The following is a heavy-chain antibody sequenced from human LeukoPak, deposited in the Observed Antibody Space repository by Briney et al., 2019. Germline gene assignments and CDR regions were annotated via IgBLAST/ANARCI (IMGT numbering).Heavy chain of an antibody. D-gene: IGHD3-22*01. CDR1: GFTFSNAW. J-gene: IGHJ1*01. Sequence: GGSLRLSCAASGFTFSNAWMSWVRQAPGKGLEWVGRIKSKTDGGTTDYAAPVKGRFTISRDDSKNTLYLQMNSLKTEDTAVYYCTTDNEIVVGITRTEYFQHWGQGTLVTVSS. V-gene: IGHV3-15*01. CDR2: IKSKTDGGTT. CDR3: TTDNEIVVGITRTEYFQH.